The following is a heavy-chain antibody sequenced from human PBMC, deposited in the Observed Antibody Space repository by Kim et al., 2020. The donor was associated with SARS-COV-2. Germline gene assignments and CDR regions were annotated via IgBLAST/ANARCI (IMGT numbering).Heavy chain of an antibody. D-gene: IGHD2-2*01. V-gene: IGHV5-51*01. Sequence: GESLKISCKGSGYSFTSYWIGWVRQMPGKGLEWMGIIYPGDSDTRYSPSFQGQVTISADKSISTAYLQWSSLKASDTAMHYCASQRSYCSSTSCLRSYGMDVWGQGTTVTVSS. CDR3: ASQRSYCSSTSCLRSYGMDV. CDR2: IYPGDSDT. CDR1: GYSFTSYW. J-gene: IGHJ6*02.